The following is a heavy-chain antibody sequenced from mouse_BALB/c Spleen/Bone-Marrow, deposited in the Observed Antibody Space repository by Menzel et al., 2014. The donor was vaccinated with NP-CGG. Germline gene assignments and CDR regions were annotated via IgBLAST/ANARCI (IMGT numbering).Heavy chain of an antibody. V-gene: IGHV5-12*02. D-gene: IGHD3-3*01. Sequence: EVQLVESGGGLVQPGGSLKLSCATSGFTFSDYYMYWVRQTPEKRLEWVAYISNGGGSTYYPDTVKGRFTISRDNAKNTLYLQMRRLKSEDTAMYCCSRRGWFYAMDYWGQGTSVTVSS. J-gene: IGHJ4*01. CDR2: ISNGGGST. CDR1: GFTFSDYY. CDR3: SRRGWFYAMDY.